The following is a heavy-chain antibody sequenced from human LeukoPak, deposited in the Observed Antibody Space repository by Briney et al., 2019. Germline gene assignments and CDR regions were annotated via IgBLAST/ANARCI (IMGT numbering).Heavy chain of an antibody. J-gene: IGHJ5*02. Sequence: SETLSLTCAVSGGSISSSNWWSWVRQPPGKGLEWIGYIYYSGSTYYNPSLKSRVTISVDTSKNQFSLKLSSVTAADTAVYYCARRVKTYCSSTSCYLYDWFDPWGQGTLVTVSS. CDR3: ARRVKTYCSSTSCYLYDWFDP. V-gene: IGHV4-30-4*01. CDR2: IYYSGST. CDR1: GGSISSSNW. D-gene: IGHD2-2*01.